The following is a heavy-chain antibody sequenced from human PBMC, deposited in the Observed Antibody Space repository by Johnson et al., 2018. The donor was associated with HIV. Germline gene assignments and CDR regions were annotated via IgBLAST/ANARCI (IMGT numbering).Heavy chain of an antibody. CDR3: ARGQGFWAFDI. V-gene: IGHV3-30*04. CDR2: VSYDGSTE. CDR1: GFIFTNFA. J-gene: IGHJ3*02. D-gene: IGHD3-3*01. Sequence: QVQLVESGGGVVQPGRSLRLACPVSGFIFTNFAMHWVRQAPGKGLEWVAVVSYDGSTEFYADSVKGRFTISRDNSKNTLFLQMNGLRPEDTAVYYCARGQGFWAFDIWGQGTMVTGSS.